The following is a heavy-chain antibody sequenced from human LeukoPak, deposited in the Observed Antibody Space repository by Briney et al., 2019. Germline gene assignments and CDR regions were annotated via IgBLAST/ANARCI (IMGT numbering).Heavy chain of an antibody. CDR3: ARDERN. CDR1: GGSISSYY. J-gene: IGHJ4*02. Sequence: NSSETLSLTCTVSGGSISSYYWSWIRQPPGKGLEWIGEINHSGSTNYNPSLKSRVTISVDTSKNQFSLKLSSVTAADTAVYYCARDERNWGQGTLVTVSS. CDR2: INHSGST. V-gene: IGHV4-34*01.